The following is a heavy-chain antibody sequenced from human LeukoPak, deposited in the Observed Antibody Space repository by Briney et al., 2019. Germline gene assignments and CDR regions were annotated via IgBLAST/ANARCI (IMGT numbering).Heavy chain of an antibody. CDR2: IYYSGST. J-gene: IGHJ4*02. Sequence: PSETLSLTCTVSGGSISSYYWSWIRQPPGKGLEWIGYIYYSGSTNYNPSLKSRVTISVDTSKNQFSLKLSSVTAADTAVYYCARAVTAIWNDYWGQGTLVTASS. D-gene: IGHD2-21*02. CDR1: GGSISSYY. V-gene: IGHV4-59*01. CDR3: ARAVTAIWNDY.